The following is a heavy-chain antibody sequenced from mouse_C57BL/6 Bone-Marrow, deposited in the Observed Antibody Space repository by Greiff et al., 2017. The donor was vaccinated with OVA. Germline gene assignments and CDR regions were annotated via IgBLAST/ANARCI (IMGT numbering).Heavy chain of an antibody. CDR1: GFTFSSYG. CDR3: ARESITTVVAGFDY. J-gene: IGHJ2*01. CDR2: ISSGGSYT. D-gene: IGHD1-1*01. V-gene: IGHV5-6*01. Sequence: EVQGVESGGDLVKPGGSLKLSCAASGFTFSSYGMSWVRQTPDKRLEWVATISSGGSYTYYPDSVKGRFTISRDNAKNTLYLQMSSLKSEDTAMYYCARESITTVVAGFDYWGQGTTLTVSS.